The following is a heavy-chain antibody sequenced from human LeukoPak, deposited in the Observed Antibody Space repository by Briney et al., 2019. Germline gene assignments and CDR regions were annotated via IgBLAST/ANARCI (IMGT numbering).Heavy chain of an antibody. CDR1: GFTFDDYA. V-gene: IGHV3-9*01. CDR2: ISWNSGSI. D-gene: IGHD1-26*01. CDR3: AKGGGSSDY. Sequence: PGRSLRLSCAASGFTFDDYAMHWVRQAPGKGLEWVSGISWNSGSIGYADSVKGRFTISRDNAKNSLYLQMNSLRAEDTALYYCAKGGGSSDYWGQGTLVTVSS. J-gene: IGHJ4*02.